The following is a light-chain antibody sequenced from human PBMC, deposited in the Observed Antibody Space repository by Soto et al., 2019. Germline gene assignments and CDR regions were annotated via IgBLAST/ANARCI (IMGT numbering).Light chain of an antibody. V-gene: IGKV1-5*01. J-gene: IGKJ4*01. CDR1: QSISSW. CDR2: DAS. Sequence: IQKTHTPSSLSSSVRKKVTITCRASQSISSWLAWYQQKPGRAPKFLIYDASSLESGVPSRFSGSGSGTEFTLTISNLQPDDFATYYCQQYDNYPLTFGGGTKVDIK. CDR3: QQYDNYPLT.